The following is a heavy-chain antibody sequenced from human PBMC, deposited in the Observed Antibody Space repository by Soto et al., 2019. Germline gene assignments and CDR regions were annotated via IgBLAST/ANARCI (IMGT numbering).Heavy chain of an antibody. CDR1: GFTFDNYD. D-gene: IGHD6-19*01. J-gene: IGHJ4*01. CDR3: ARGSSGWYADLDY. CDR2: IGTTGHP. V-gene: IGHV3-13*05. Sequence: EVQLVGSGGGLMRPGGSLRLSCTASGFTFDNYDMHWVRQRAGKGLEWVAAIGTTGHPYYPGSGKGRFTISRENVKNSLFLQVNDLKAGDTAVYYCARGSSGWYADLDYWGHGTLVTVSA.